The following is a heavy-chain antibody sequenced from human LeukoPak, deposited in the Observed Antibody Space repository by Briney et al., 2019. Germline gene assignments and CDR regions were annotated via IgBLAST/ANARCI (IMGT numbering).Heavy chain of an antibody. CDR2: IHSSGAT. Sequence: SETLSLTCTVSGGSIINYHWSWIRQPTGKGLEWIGRIHSSGATDYSPSLKGRVTISLDKSKSHFSLKPSSVTPADTAIYYCAREDSAAYCTSTNCFGFDYWGQGTLVTVSS. CDR3: AREDSAAYCTSTNCFGFDY. J-gene: IGHJ4*02. CDR1: GGSIINYH. D-gene: IGHD2-2*01. V-gene: IGHV4-4*07.